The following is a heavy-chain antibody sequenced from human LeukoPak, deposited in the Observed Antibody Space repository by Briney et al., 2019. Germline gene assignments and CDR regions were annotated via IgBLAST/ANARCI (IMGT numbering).Heavy chain of an antibody. CDR2: INPNSGGT. CDR3: ARDWPMGRYSSSWYRGSNDAFDI. V-gene: IGHV1-2*02. CDR1: GYTFTNYG. Sequence: SVKVSCKASGYTFTNYGISWVRQAPGQGLEWMGWINPNSGGTNYAQKFQGRVTMTRDTSISTAYMELSRLRSDDTAVYYCARDWPMGRYSSSWYRGSNDAFDIWGQGTMVTVSS. J-gene: IGHJ3*02. D-gene: IGHD6-13*01.